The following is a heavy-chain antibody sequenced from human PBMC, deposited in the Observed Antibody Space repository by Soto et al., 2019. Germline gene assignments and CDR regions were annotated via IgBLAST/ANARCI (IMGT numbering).Heavy chain of an antibody. CDR1: GFTYSTYT. V-gene: IGHV3-30-3*01. CDR2: ISYDGNNK. J-gene: IGHJ4*02. CDR3: ARSMGNFIAVAPGDY. D-gene: IGHD6-19*01. Sequence: GGSLRLSCAASGFTYSTYTMHWVRQAPGKGLEWVAVISYDGNNKFYADSVKGRFTISRDSTKQTLYLQMNSLRSEDTAVYYCARSMGNFIAVAPGDYWGQGTLVTVSS.